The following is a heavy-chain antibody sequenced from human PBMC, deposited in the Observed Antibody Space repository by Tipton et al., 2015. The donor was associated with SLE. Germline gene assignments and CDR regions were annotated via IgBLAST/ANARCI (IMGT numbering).Heavy chain of an antibody. D-gene: IGHD3-3*01. V-gene: IGHV4-39*07. CDR2: IHYSGTT. J-gene: IGHJ6*02. CDR3: ARLERLLSKPYGMDV. CDR1: GGSISNSDYF. Sequence: LRLSCTVSGGSISNSDYFWGWVRQSPEKGLEWIGIIHYSGTTYYNPSLKSRVTISVDTSKNQFSLKVNSLTAADTAVYYCARLERLLSKPYGMDVWGQGTTVTVSS.